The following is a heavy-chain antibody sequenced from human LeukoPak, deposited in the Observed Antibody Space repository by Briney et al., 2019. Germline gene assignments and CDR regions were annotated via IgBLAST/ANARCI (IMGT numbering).Heavy chain of an antibody. V-gene: IGHV3-53*01. CDR2: FYVGGAT. J-gene: IGHJ4*02. Sequence: GGSLRLSCAASGFSVTNNYMSWVRQAPGKGLEWVSVFYVGGATYYADSMKGRFTISRDISKNTLYLQMNSLRAEETAVYYCAKREASSFEYWGQGTLVTVSS. CDR1: GFSVTNNY. CDR3: AKREASSFEY. D-gene: IGHD2-2*01.